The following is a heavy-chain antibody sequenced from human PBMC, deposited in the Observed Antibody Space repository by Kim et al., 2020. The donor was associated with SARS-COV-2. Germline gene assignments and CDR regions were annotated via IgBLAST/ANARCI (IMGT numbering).Heavy chain of an antibody. J-gene: IGHJ1*01. CDR3: AKDISSGWYDNFQH. Sequence: ADSVKGRFTISRDNAKNSLYLQMNSLRAEDTALYYCAKDISSGWYDNFQHWGQGTLVTVSS. D-gene: IGHD6-19*01. V-gene: IGHV3-9*01.